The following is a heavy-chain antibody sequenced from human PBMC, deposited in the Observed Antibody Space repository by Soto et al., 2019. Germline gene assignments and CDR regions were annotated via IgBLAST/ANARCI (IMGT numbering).Heavy chain of an antibody. CDR1: GYTFTSYA. V-gene: IGHV1-3*01. CDR3: ARDLIGRGARRERDSNPCYYYGMDV. D-gene: IGHD4-4*01. J-gene: IGHJ6*02. CDR2: INAGNGNT. Sequence: QVQLVQSGAEVKKPGASVKVSCKASGYTFTSYAMHWVRQAPGQRLEWMGWINAGNGNTKYSQKFQGRVTITRDTSASTAYMELSSLRSEDTAVYYCARDLIGRGARRERDSNPCYYYGMDVWGQGTTVTVSS.